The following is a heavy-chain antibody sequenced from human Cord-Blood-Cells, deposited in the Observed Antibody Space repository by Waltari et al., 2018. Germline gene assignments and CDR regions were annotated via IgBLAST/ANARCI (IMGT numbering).Heavy chain of an antibody. CDR3: ARALRSSSSWYGWFDP. D-gene: IGHD6-13*01. CDR1: GGSFSGYY. CDR2: INHSGST. V-gene: IGHV4-34*01. J-gene: IGHJ5*02. Sequence: QVQLQQWGAGLLKPSETLSLTCAVYGGSFSGYYWSWIRQPPGKGLEWIGEINHSGSTNYNPARKSRVTISVDTSKNQFSLKLSSVTAADTAVYYCARALRSSSSWYGWFDPWGQGTLVTVSS.